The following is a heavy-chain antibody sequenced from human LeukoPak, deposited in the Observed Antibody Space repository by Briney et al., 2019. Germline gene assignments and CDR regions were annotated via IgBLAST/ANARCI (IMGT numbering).Heavy chain of an antibody. V-gene: IGHV1-3*01. J-gene: IGHJ4*02. D-gene: IGHD6-13*01. CDR3: ARLSPYSSSWYFLDY. CDR2: INAGNGNT. Sequence: ASVKVSCKASGYTFTSYAMHWVRQAPGQRLEWMGWINAGNGNTKYSQKFQGRVTITGDTSASTAYMELSSLRSEDTAVYYCARLSPYSSSWYFLDYWGQGNLVTVSS. CDR1: GYTFTSYA.